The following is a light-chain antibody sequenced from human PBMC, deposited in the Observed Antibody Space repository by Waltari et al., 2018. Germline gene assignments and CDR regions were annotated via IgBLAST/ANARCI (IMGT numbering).Light chain of an antibody. J-gene: IGLJ3*02. CDR2: GTS. CDR1: GSNIGAGYD. V-gene: IGLV1-40*01. Sequence: QSVLTQPPSVSGAPGQRVTISCTGSGSNIGAGYDFHWYQHLPRAAPKLPIYGTSSRPLGVPDRFFGSTSGTSASLAITGLQAEDEAVYYCQSYDTSLSVVFGGGTKLTVL. CDR3: QSYDTSLSVV.